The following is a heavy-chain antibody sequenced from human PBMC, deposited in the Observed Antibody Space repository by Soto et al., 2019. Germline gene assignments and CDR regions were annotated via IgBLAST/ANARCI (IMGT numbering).Heavy chain of an antibody. CDR2: ISGSGGST. Sequence: EVQLLESGGGLVQPGGSLRLSCAASGFTFSSYAMSWVRQAPGKGLEWVSAISGSGGSTYYADSVKGRFTISRDNSKNTLYLQMNSLGAEDTAVYYCAKNLYCSSTSCYKSRGSSWYRDWGQGTLVTVSS. CDR3: AKNLYCSSTSCYKSRGSSWYRD. V-gene: IGHV3-23*01. J-gene: IGHJ4*02. D-gene: IGHD2-2*02. CDR1: GFTFSSYA.